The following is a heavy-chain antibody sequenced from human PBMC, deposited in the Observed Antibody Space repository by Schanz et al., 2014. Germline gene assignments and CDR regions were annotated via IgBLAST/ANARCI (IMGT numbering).Heavy chain of an antibody. CDR3: VRDRGFCANDICWLRYYMDV. CDR2: IKQEGDEK. D-gene: IGHD2-8*01. CDR1: GFNFRNYW. V-gene: IGHV3-7*01. J-gene: IGHJ6*03. Sequence: EGQLVESGGGLVQPGGSLRLSCVVSGFNFRNYWMSWVRQAQGKGLEWVASIKQEGDEKNYVDSVKGRFTISRDNAKNSLFLQMNSLRADDTAVYYCVRDRGFCANDICWLRYYMDVWGNGTTVTVSS.